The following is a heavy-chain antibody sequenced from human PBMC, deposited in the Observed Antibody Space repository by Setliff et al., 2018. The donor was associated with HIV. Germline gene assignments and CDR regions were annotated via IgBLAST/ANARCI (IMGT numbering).Heavy chain of an antibody. J-gene: IGHJ6*02. D-gene: IGHD6-13*01. Sequence: ASVKVSCKPSGYTFTAYGLSWVRQAPGQGLEWMGWMNPNSGNTGYAQKFQGRVTMTRNTSISTAYMELSSLSSEDSAVYYCASSWSRVPYYGLDVWGQGTTVTVSS. V-gene: IGHV1-8*01. CDR3: ASSWSRVPYYGLDV. CDR1: GYTFTAYG. CDR2: MNPNSGNT.